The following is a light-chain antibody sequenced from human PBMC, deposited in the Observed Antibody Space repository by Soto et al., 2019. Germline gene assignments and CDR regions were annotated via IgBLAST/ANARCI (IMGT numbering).Light chain of an antibody. V-gene: IGKV3-20*01. CDR1: QSVSSNY. CDR2: GAS. Sequence: EVVLTQAPGTLALSPGERATLSCRAIQSVSSNYLAWYQQKPGQAPRLLIYGASSRATGIPDRFSGSVSGTDFTLTIRRLEPEDFAVHYCQQYGSSSPLTFGQGTKVDIK. J-gene: IGKJ1*01. CDR3: QQYGSSSPLT.